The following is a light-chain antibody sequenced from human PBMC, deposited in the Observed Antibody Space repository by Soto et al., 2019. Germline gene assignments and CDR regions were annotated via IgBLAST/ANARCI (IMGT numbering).Light chain of an antibody. V-gene: IGKV2-28*01. CDR1: QSLLYSNGYNY. J-gene: IGKJ1*01. Sequence: DIVMTQSPLSLPVTPGEPASISCRSSQSLLYSNGYNYLDWYLQKPWQSPQLLIYLGSNRASGVPDRFSGSGSGTDFTLKISRVEAEDVGVYYCMQALQTPRTFGQGTKVEIK. CDR2: LGS. CDR3: MQALQTPRT.